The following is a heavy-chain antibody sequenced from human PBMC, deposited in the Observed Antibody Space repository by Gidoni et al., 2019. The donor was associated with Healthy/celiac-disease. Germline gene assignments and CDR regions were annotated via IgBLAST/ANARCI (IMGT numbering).Heavy chain of an antibody. CDR1: GGSISSGDYY. J-gene: IGHJ3*02. CDR2: IYYSGST. D-gene: IGHD2-15*01. CDR3: AKLGYCSGGSCYDAFDI. V-gene: IGHV4-30-4*01. Sequence: VQLQESGPGLVKPSQTLSLTCTVSGGSISSGDYYWSWIRQPPGKGLEWIGYIYYSGSTYYNPSLKSRVTISVDTSKNQFSLKLSSVTAADTAVYYCAKLGYCSGGSCYDAFDIWGQGTMVTVSS.